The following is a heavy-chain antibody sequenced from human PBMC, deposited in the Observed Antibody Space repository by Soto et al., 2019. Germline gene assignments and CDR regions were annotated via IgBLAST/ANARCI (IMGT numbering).Heavy chain of an antibody. D-gene: IGHD3-9*01. CDR1: GYTFTSYG. CDR2: ISTYNDNT. CDR3: ARDSSLHYDILTGVGIIDY. V-gene: IGHV1-18*01. J-gene: IGHJ4*02. Sequence: ASVKVSCKASGYTFTSYGISWVRQAPGQGLEWMGWISTYNDNTNYAQNLQGRVTMTTDTSTSTAYMELRSLRSDDTAVYFCARDSSLHYDILTGVGIIDYWGQGTLVTVSS.